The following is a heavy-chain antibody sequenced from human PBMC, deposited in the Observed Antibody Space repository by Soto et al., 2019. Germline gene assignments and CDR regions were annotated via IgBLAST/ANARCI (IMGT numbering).Heavy chain of an antibody. CDR1: GGTFSTYA. CDR2: IIPMFGTA. J-gene: IGHJ4*02. D-gene: IGHD5-18*01. CDR3: ASGIQLWLRRIYNGYSG. V-gene: IGHV1-69*12. Sequence: QVQLVQSGAEVKKPESSVKVSCKAPGGTFSTYAISWVRQAPGQGLEWMGGIIPMFGTANYAQRFQDRVTITADESTNTVYMELSSLRSEDTAVYFCASGIQLWLRRIYNGYSGGGQGTLFTVSS.